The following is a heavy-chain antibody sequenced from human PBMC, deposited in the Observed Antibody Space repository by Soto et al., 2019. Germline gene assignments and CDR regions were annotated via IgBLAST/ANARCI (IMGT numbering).Heavy chain of an antibody. J-gene: IGHJ4*02. Sequence: PSETLSLTCTVSGGSISSGDYYWSWIRQPPGKGLEWIGSIAYSGYTYYNPSLKSRVTISVDTSKNQFSLKLSSVTAADTALYYCAREYYYDSSGFDYWGQGTLVTVSS. D-gene: IGHD3-22*01. CDR3: AREYYYDSSGFDY. CDR1: GGSISSGDYY. V-gene: IGHV4-39*07. CDR2: IAYSGYT.